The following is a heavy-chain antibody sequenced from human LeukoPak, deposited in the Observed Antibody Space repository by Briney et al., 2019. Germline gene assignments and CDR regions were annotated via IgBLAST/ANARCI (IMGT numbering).Heavy chain of an antibody. CDR2: INAGNGNT. CDR1: GYTFTSYA. D-gene: IGHD2-21*02. Sequence: ASVKVSCKASGYTFTSYAMHWVRQAPGQRLEWMGWINAGNGNTKYSQKFQGRVTITRDTSASTAYMELSSLRSEDTAVYYCAGGFANGGDWNWFDPWGQGTLVTVSS. V-gene: IGHV1-3*01. CDR3: AGGFANGGDWNWFDP. J-gene: IGHJ5*02.